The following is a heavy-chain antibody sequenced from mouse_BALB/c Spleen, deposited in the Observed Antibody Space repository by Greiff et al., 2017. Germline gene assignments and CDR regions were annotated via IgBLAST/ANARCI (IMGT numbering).Heavy chain of an antibody. CDR1: GFSLTGYG. V-gene: IGHV2-6-7*01. J-gene: IGHJ2*01. CDR3: ARGGYRYYLDY. CDR2: IWGDGST. Sequence: QVQLKESGPGLVAPSQSLSITCTVSGFSLTGYGVNWVRQPPGKGLEWLGMIWGDGSTDYNSALKSRLSISKDNSKSQVFLKMNSLQTDDTARYYCARGGYRYYLDYWGQGTTLTVSS. D-gene: IGHD2-14*01.